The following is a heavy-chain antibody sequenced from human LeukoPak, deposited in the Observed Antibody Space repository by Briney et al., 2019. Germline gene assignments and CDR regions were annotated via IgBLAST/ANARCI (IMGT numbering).Heavy chain of an antibody. CDR2: IYTSGST. CDR3: ARVQDGDYEYNWFDP. Sequence: PSETLSLTCAVYGGSFSGYYWSWIRQPAGKGLEWIGRIYTSGSTNYNPSLKSRVTMSVDTPKNQFSLKLSSVTAADTAVYYCARVQDGDYEYNWFDPWGQGTLVTVSS. CDR1: GGSFSGYY. D-gene: IGHD4-17*01. V-gene: IGHV4-59*10. J-gene: IGHJ5*02.